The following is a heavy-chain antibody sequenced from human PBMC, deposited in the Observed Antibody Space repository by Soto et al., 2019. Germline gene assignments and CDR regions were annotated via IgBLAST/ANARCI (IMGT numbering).Heavy chain of an antibody. CDR2: IHYSGNT. J-gene: IGHJ4*02. V-gene: IGHV4-59*01. D-gene: IGHD6-25*01. CDR1: GGSIRGYY. Sequence: SETLSLTCPVSGGSIRGYYWTWIRQAPGKGLEWIGYIHYSGNTSYNPSLRSRVSSSVDTSKNQFSLKMSSVTASDKDVYHCARVQRHNHPPEPSFDYWAEETQVT. CDR3: ARVQRHNHPPEPSFDY.